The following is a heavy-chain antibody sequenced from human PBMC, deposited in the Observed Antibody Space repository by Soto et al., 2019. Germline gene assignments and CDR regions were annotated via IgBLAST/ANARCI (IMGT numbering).Heavy chain of an antibody. CDR3: ATPVLYCKVTGFAP. J-gene: IGHJ5*02. V-gene: IGHV3-23*01. Sequence: GGSLRLSCAASGFTFSSYAMSWVRQAPGKGLEWVSGISGSGGSTYYADSVKGRFTISRDNSKNTLYLQMNSLRAEDTAVYYWATPVLYCKVTGFAPWGQGTLATVPP. CDR1: GFTFSSYA. D-gene: IGHD2-15*01. CDR2: ISGSGGST.